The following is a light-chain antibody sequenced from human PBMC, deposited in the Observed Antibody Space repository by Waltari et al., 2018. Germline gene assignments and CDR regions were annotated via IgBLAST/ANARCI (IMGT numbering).Light chain of an antibody. Sequence: QSALTQPPSVSGAPGQRVTISCTGTNSNIGDGNHVPWYQQIPGAAPKLLIAVTDRRAFGVTERFSASRAGASAALAITGLQSDDEADYDCHTYDNTDAGPLVFGGGTKLTV. CDR2: VTD. J-gene: IGLJ2*01. V-gene: IGLV1-40*01. CDR1: NSNIGDGNH. CDR3: HTYDNTDAGPLV.